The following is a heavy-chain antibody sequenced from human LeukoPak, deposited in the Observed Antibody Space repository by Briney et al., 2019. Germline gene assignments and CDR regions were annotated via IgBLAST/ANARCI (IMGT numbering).Heavy chain of an antibody. CDR2: ISAYNGNT. CDR3: ARANYHGSGSYCDY. Sequence: ASVKVSYKASGYTFTSYGISWVRQAPGQGLEWMGWISAYNGNTNYAQKLQGRVTMTTDTSTTTAYMELRSLRSDDTAVYYCARANYHGSGSYCDYWGQGTLVTVSS. V-gene: IGHV1-18*01. D-gene: IGHD3-10*01. J-gene: IGHJ4*02. CDR1: GYTFTSYG.